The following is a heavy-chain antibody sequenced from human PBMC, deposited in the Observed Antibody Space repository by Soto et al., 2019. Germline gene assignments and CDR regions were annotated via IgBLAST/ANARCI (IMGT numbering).Heavy chain of an antibody. V-gene: IGHV4-30-4*01. J-gene: IGHJ4*02. D-gene: IGHD4-17*01. CDR3: ACPLEDYGDSPPYY. CDR2: LYYSGST. CDR1: GGSISSGDYY. Sequence: PSETLSLTCTVSGGSISSGDYYWSWIRQPPGKGLEWIGYLYYSGSTNYNPSLKSRVTISVDTSKNQFSLKLSSVTAADTAVYYCACPLEDYGDSPPYYCGQGTLVTVSS.